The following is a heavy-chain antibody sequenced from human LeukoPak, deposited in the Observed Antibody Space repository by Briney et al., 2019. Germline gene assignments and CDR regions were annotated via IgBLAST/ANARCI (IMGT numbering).Heavy chain of an antibody. Sequence: PGGSLRLSCAASGFTFSSYGMHWVRQAPGKGLEWVAVISYDGSNKYYADSVKGRFTISGDNSKNTLYLQMNSLRAEDTAVYYCAKTYYYGSGSYSNYYYGMGVWGKGTTVTVSS. CDR3: AKTYYYGSGSYSNYYYGMGV. CDR1: GFTFSSYG. J-gene: IGHJ6*04. V-gene: IGHV3-30*18. D-gene: IGHD3-10*01. CDR2: ISYDGSNK.